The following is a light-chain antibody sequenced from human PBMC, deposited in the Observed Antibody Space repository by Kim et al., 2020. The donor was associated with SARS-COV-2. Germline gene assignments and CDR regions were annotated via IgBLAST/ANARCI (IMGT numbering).Light chain of an antibody. CDR2: GKN. Sequence: VALGQTVRITCQGDSLRSYSTTWFQQKPGQAPIVVFYGKNNRPSGIPARFSGSSSGNTASLTITGTQAGDEADYYCNSRDNNDNVLFGGGTQLTVL. CDR3: NSRDNNDNVL. J-gene: IGLJ2*01. V-gene: IGLV3-19*01. CDR1: SLRSYS.